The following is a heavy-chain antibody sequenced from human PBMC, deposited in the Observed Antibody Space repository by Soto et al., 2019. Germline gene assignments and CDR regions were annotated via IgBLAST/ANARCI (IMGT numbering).Heavy chain of an antibody. CDR2: ISYDGSNK. D-gene: IGHD1-26*01. CDR3: AKDRRELLPYYFDY. V-gene: IGHV3-30*18. CDR1: GFTFSSYG. J-gene: IGHJ4*02. Sequence: SLRLSCAASGFTFSSYGMHWVRQAPGKGLEWVAVISYDGSNKYYADSVKGRFTISRDNSKNTLYLQMNSLRAEDTAVYYCAKDRRELLPYYFDYWGQGTLVTVYS.